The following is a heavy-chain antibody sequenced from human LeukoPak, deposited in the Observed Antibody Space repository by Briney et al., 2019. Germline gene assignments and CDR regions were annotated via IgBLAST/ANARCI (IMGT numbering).Heavy chain of an antibody. J-gene: IGHJ5*01. CDR2: ISGSGDST. D-gene: IGHD3-22*01. V-gene: IGHV3-23*01. Sequence: PGGSLRLSCAASGFTFSSYEMNWVRQAPGKGLEWVSTISGSGDSTYYADSMKGRFAISRDNSRNTLYLEVNSLRAEDTAVYYCAKSLYYYDSTFDFWGQGTLVTVSS. CDR1: GFTFSSYE. CDR3: AKSLYYYDSTFDF.